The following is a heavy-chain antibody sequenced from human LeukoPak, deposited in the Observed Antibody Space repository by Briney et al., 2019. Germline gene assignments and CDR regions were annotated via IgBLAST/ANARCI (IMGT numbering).Heavy chain of an antibody. CDR2: IWYDGSNK. J-gene: IGHJ4*02. Sequence: GGSLRLSCAASGFTFSSYGMHGVRQAPGKGLEWVAVIWYDGSNKYYADSVKGRFTISRDNSKNTLYLQMNSLRAEDTAVYYCARDQLELSLKGCYFDYWGQGTLVTVSS. D-gene: IGHD1-7*01. CDR1: GFTFSSYG. V-gene: IGHV3-33*01. CDR3: ARDQLELSLKGCYFDY.